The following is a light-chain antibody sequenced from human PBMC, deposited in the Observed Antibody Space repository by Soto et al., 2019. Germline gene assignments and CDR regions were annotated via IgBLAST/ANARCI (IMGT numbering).Light chain of an antibody. V-gene: IGKV3-15*01. J-gene: IGKJ1*01. CDR1: QSLSIN. CDR3: HQYGISPPT. Sequence: EIVRTQSPATLSVSPGERATLSCRASQSLSINLAWYQQKPGQAPRLLIYSASTRATGIPSRFSGSGSGTDFTLTISSLEPEDFAVFYCHQYGISPPTFGPGTKVDIK. CDR2: SAS.